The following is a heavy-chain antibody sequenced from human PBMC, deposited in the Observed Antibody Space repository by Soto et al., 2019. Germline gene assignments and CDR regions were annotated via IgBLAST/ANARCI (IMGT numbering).Heavy chain of an antibody. D-gene: IGHD3-22*01. CDR1: GGSIISYY. CDR2: IYYSGST. J-gene: IGHJ4*02. Sequence: SETLSLTCTVSGGSIISYYWSWIRQPTGKGLEWIGYIYYSGSTNYNPSLKSRVTISVDTSKNQFSLKLSSVTAADTAVYYCARRDYYDSSGYRHDYWGRGTLVTVSS. V-gene: IGHV4-59*08. CDR3: ARRDYYDSSGYRHDY.